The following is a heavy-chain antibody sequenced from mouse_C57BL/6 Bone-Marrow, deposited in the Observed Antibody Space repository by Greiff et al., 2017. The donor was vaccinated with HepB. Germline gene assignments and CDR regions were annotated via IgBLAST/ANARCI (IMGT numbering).Heavy chain of an antibody. CDR2: ISDGGSYT. CDR3: ARDRANWDWFAY. Sequence: EVKLAESGGGLVKPGGSLKLSCAASGFTFSSYAMSWVRQTPEKRLEWVATISDGGSYTYYPDNVKGRFTISRDNAKNNLYLQMSHLKSEDTAMYYCARDRANWDWFAYWGQGTLVTVSA. J-gene: IGHJ3*01. V-gene: IGHV5-4*01. D-gene: IGHD4-1*01. CDR1: GFTFSSYA.